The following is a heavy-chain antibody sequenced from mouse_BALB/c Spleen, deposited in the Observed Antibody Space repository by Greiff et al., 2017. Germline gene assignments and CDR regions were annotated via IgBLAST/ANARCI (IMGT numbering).Heavy chain of an antibody. J-gene: IGHJ2*01. Sequence: DVMLVESGGGLVQPGGSLKLSCAASGFSFSSYNMSWVRQTPEKMLEWVAYISNGGDSTYYPDTVKGRFTISRDNAKNTLYLQMSSLKSEDTSMYYCARNYGYDYWGQGTTLTVSS. V-gene: IGHV5-12-2*01. D-gene: IGHD2-2*01. CDR3: ARNYGYDY. CDR2: ISNGGDST. CDR1: GFSFSSYN.